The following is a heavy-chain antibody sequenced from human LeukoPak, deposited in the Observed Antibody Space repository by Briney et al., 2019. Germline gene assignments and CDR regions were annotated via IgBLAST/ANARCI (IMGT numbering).Heavy chain of an antibody. CDR2: IYSSGST. J-gene: IGHJ4*02. Sequence: PGGSLRLACAASGFTVSSKYMSWVRQAPGKGLEWISIIYSSGSTFYADSVKGRFTISRDKSKNTLYLQMNSLRAADTAVYFCASSLASARAAGYYFDYWGQGTLVTVSS. CDR1: GFTVSSKY. V-gene: IGHV3-66*01. D-gene: IGHD6-6*01. CDR3: ASSLASARAAGYYFDY.